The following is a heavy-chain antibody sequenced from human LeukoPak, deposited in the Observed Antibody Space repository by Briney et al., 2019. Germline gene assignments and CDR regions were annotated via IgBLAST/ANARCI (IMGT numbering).Heavy chain of an antibody. Sequence: GGSLRLSCAASGFTFSSYGMDWVRQAPGKGLEWVAVMWYDGSNKYYADSVKGRFTISRDNSQNTLYLQMNSLRAEDTAVYYCARDWGYCGGDCYSLGLDYWGQGTLVTVSS. J-gene: IGHJ4*02. CDR2: MWYDGSNK. D-gene: IGHD2-21*02. CDR3: ARDWGYCGGDCYSLGLDY. V-gene: IGHV3-33*01. CDR1: GFTFSSYG.